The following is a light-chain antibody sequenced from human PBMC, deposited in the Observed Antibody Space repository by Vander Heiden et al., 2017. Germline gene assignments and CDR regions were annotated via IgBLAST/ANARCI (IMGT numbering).Light chain of an antibody. CDR1: HIGTKS. CDR3: QVWDSGSDQGV. Sequence: SYLLPHPPSISVDPGQAAIMRCVENHIGTKSVHWYQQKTGQAPVLVVYDDSDRPSGSPERFSGSSAGTTATLTISAVDAGDEADYYCQVWDSGSDQGVFGGGTKLTVL. V-gene: IGLV3-21*02. CDR2: DDS. J-gene: IGLJ3*02.